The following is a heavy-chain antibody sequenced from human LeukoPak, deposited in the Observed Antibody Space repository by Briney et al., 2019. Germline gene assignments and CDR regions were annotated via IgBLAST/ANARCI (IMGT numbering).Heavy chain of an antibody. CDR3: DRLGVPSYGDL. V-gene: IGHV3-7*01. CDR2: VNQDGSDK. J-gene: IGHJ5*02. D-gene: IGHD5-18*01. CDR1: GFTVGTYW. Sequence: GGSLRLSCAASGFTVGTYWMSWVRQAPGKGLEWVANVNQDGSDKRYVDSVKGRFTVSRDNAENSLFLQMNTLLTEDTALYYCDRLGVPSYGDLWSEGTFVSVFS.